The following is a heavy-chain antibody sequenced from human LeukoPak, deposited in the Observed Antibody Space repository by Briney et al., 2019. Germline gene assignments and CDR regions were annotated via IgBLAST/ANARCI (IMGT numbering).Heavy chain of an antibody. J-gene: IGHJ4*02. D-gene: IGHD1-26*01. CDR2: ISGSGGST. Sequence: GSLRLSCAASGFTFNSYAMSWVRQAPGEGLEWVSAISGSGGSTYYADSVKGRFTISRDKSKNTLYLQMNSLRAEDTAVYYCAKEKGGSYFFDYWGQGTLVTVSS. CDR3: AKEKGGSYFFDY. CDR1: GFTFNSYA. V-gene: IGHV3-23*01.